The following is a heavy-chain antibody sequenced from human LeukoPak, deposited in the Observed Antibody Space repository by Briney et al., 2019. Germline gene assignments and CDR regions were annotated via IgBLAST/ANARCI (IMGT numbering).Heavy chain of an antibody. CDR2: ISGSGGST. V-gene: IGHV3-23*01. D-gene: IGHD2-21*02. J-gene: IGHJ5*02. Sequence: GXXLRLSCAASGFTFSSYVMSWVRQAPGKGLEWVSAISGSGGSTYYADSVKGRFTISRDNSKNTLYLQMNSLRAGDTAVYYCATTRYIVVVTAIPNWFDPWGQGTLVTVSS. CDR3: ATTRYIVVVTAIPNWFDP. CDR1: GFTFSSYV.